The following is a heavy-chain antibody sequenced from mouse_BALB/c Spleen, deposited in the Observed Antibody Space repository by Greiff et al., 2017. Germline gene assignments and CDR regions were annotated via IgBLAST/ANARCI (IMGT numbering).Heavy chain of an antibody. CDR3: ARAPYGNYDYAMDY. CDR2: ISDGGSYT. CDR1: GFTFSDYY. D-gene: IGHD2-1*01. V-gene: IGHV5-4*02. Sequence: EVKLVDSGGGLVKPGGSLKLSCAASGFTFSDYYMYWVRQTPEKRLEWVATISDGGSYTYYPDSVKGRFTISRDNAKNNLYLQMSSLKSEDTAMYYCARAPYGNYDYAMDYWGQGTSVTVSS. J-gene: IGHJ4*01.